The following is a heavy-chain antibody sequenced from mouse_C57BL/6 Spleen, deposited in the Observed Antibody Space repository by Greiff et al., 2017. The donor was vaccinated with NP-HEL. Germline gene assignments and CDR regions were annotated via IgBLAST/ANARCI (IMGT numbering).Heavy chain of an antibody. J-gene: IGHJ2*01. CDR1: GGRCSVGG. V-gene: IGHV1-52*01. CDR2: IDPSDSET. CDR3: ARYSNYFDY. D-gene: IGHD2-5*01. Sequence: QVQLQQPGAELVRSGGEGKRGGKEEGGRCSVGGVRGGRRRAIQGLEWIGNIDPSDSETHYNQKFKDKATLTVDKSSSTAYMQLSSLTSEDSAVYYCARYSNYFDYWGQGTTLTVSS.